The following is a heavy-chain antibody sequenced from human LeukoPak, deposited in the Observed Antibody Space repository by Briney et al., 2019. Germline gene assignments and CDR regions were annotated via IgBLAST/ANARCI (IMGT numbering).Heavy chain of an antibody. J-gene: IGHJ5*02. V-gene: IGHV4-34*01. Sequence: SETLSLTCAVYGGSFSGYYWSWIRQPPGKGLEWIGEINHSGSTNYNPSLKSRVTISVDTSKNQFSLKLSSVTAADTAVYYCARDRGTDIVLMVYAPRGNWFDPWGQGTLVTVSS. CDR1: GGSFSGYY. D-gene: IGHD2-8*01. CDR2: INHSGST. CDR3: ARDRGTDIVLMVYAPRGNWFDP.